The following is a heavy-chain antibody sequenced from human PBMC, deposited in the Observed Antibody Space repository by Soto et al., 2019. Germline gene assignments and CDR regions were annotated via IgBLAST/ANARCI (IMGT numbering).Heavy chain of an antibody. CDR2: IYYSGST. V-gene: IGHV4-31*03. J-gene: IGHJ6*03. D-gene: IGHD5-12*01. CDR3: ARGMRSGYDLDYYYYYYMDA. CDR1: GGSISSGGYY. Sequence: SETLSLTCTVSGGSISSGGYYWSWIRQHPGKGLEWIGYIYYSGSTYYNPSLKSRVTISVDTSKNQFSLKLSSVTAADTAVYYCARGMRSGYDLDYYYYYYMDAWGKGTTVTVSS.